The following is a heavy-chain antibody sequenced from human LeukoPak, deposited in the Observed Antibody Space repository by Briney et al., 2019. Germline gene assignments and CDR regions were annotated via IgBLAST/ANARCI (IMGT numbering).Heavy chain of an antibody. V-gene: IGHV3-21*01. CDR3: ARDYQYGYSTNWYHLAQIDY. CDR2: ISSSRTYI. J-gene: IGHJ4*02. D-gene: IGHD2/OR15-2a*01. Sequence: GGSLRLSCAASGFTFSNYTMNWVRQAPGKGLEWVSSISSSRTYIFYADSVKGRFTVSRDNAKNSLYLQMNSLRAEDTAIYYCARDYQYGYSTNWYHLAQIDYWGQGTLVTVSS. CDR1: GFTFSNYT.